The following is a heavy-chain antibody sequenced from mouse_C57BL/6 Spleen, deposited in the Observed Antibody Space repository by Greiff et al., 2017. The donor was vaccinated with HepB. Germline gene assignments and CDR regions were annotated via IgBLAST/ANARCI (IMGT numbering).Heavy chain of an antibody. Sequence: VKLQQSGAELVRPGASVKLSCKASGYTFTDYYINWVKQRPGQGLEWIARIYPGSGNTYYNEKFKGKATLTAEKSSSTAYMQLSSLTSEDSAVYFCARSQAVGGYYAMDYWGQGTSVTVSS. V-gene: IGHV1-76*01. CDR3: ARSQAVGGYYAMDY. CDR2: IYPGSGNT. CDR1: GYTFTDYY. J-gene: IGHJ4*01. D-gene: IGHD1-1*01.